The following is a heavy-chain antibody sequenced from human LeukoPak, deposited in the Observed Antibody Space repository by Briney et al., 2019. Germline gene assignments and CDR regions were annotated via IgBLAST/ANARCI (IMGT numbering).Heavy chain of an antibody. J-gene: IGHJ4*02. Sequence: PGGSLSLSCAASGFTFSSNAMSWVRQAPGKGLEWVSVISGSGGTTNYADSVKGRFTISRDNSKNTLYLQMNSLRAEDTAVYYCARDEYKADAYWGQGTLVTVSS. CDR3: ARDEYKADAY. CDR1: GFTFSSNA. V-gene: IGHV3-23*01. CDR2: ISGSGGTT. D-gene: IGHD2/OR15-2a*01.